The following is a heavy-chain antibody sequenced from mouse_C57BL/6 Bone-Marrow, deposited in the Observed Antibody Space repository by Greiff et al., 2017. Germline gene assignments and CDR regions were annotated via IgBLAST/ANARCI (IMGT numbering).Heavy chain of an antibody. Sequence: EVQLVESGGGLVKPGGSLKLSCAASGFTFSDYGMHWVRQAPEKGLEWVAYISSGSSTIYYADTVKGRYTISRDNAKNTLFLQMTSLRSEDTAMYYCARRLTTVVALDYWGQGTTLTVSS. CDR3: ARRLTTVVALDY. D-gene: IGHD1-1*01. V-gene: IGHV5-17*01. J-gene: IGHJ2*01. CDR2: ISSGSSTI. CDR1: GFTFSDYG.